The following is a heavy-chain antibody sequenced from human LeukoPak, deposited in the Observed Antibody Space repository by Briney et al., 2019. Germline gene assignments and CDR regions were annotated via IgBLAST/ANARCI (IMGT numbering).Heavy chain of an antibody. CDR1: GFTFSSYS. D-gene: IGHD1-7*01. J-gene: IGHJ4*02. V-gene: IGHV3-23*01. Sequence: GGSLRLSCAASGFTFSSYSMNWVRQAPGKGLEWVSRISGSGGSTYYADSVRGRFTISRDNSKTTLYLQMNSLRAEDTAVYYCARGNYIGGYYFDYWGQGTLVTVSS. CDR2: ISGSGGST. CDR3: ARGNYIGGYYFDY.